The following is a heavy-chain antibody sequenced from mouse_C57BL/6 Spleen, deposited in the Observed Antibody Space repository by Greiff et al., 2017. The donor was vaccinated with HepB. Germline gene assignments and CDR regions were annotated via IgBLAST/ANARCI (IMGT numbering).Heavy chain of an antibody. CDR1: GYTFTEYT. D-gene: IGHD1-1*01. V-gene: IGHV1-62-2*01. CDR2: FYPGSGSI. CDR3: ARHEEITTVVEACAMDY. Sequence: VQLQQSGAELVKPGASVKLSCKASGYTFTEYTIHWVKQRSGQGLEWIGWFYPGSGSIKYNEKFKDKATLTADKSSSTVYMELSRVTAEDSAVYFCARHEEITTVVEACAMDYWGQGTSVTVSS. J-gene: IGHJ4*01.